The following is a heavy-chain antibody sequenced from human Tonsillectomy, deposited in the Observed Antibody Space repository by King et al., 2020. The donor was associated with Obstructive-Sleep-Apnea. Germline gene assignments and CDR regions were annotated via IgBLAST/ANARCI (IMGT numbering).Heavy chain of an antibody. Sequence: LQLQESGPGLVKPPESLSLTCTVSGGSISSSSYYWGWIRQPPGKGLEWIGSIYYSGSTYYNPSLKSRVTISVDTSKNQFSLKLSSVTAADTAVYYCARDLADYGSGSYYLTFHFDYWGQGTLVTVSS. CDR2: IYYSGST. V-gene: IGHV4-39*07. D-gene: IGHD3-10*01. CDR1: GGSISSSSYY. CDR3: ARDLADYGSGSYYLTFHFDY. J-gene: IGHJ4*02.